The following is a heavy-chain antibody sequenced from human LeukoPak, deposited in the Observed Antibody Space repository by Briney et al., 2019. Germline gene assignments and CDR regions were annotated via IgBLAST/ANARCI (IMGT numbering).Heavy chain of an antibody. J-gene: IGHJ4*02. D-gene: IGHD2-15*01. CDR3: ARGGYCSGGSCLWVDY. CDR2: ISAYNGNT. CDR1: GYTFTSYG. V-gene: IGHV1-18*01. Sequence: SGKVSCKASGYTFTSYGISWVRQAPGQGLEWMGWISAYNGNTNYAQKLQGRVTMTTDTSTSTTYMDLRSLRSDDTAVYYCARGGYCSGGSCLWVDYWGQGTLVTVSS.